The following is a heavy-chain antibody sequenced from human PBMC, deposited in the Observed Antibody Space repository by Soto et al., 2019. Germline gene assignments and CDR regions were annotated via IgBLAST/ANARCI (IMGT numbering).Heavy chain of an antibody. CDR3: ARDLGAPGRGSAVGYYYHYGMDV. D-gene: IGHD2-2*01. Sequence: EVQLVESGGGLVQPGGSLRLSCVASEFTFSSYWMNWVRQAPGKGLEWVANIKEDGSEKYYVDSVKGRFTISRDNAKNSLYLQMNSLRGEDTAVYYCARDLGAPGRGSAVGYYYHYGMDVWGQGTTVTVSS. CDR2: IKEDGSEK. V-gene: IGHV3-7*05. CDR1: EFTFSSYW. J-gene: IGHJ6*02.